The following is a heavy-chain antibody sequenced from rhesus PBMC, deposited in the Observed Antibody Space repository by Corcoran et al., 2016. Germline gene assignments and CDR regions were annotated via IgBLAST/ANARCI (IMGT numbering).Heavy chain of an antibody. CDR1: GXSVSSSNW. J-gene: IGHJ4*01. V-gene: IGHV4-65*01. CDR2: ISGSSGST. D-gene: IGHD1-32*01. CDR3: ARXPKAMTLDY. Sequence: QVQLQESGPXLVKPSXTLSXTCXXSGXSVSSSNWWSWIRQPPWKGLVLIGFISGSSGSTYYNHSLKSRVTISTDTSKNQFSLKLSSVTAADTAVYYCARXPKAMTLDYWGXGVLVTVSS.